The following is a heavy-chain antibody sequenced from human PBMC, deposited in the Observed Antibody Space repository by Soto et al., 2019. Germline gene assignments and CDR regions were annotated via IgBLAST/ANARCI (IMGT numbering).Heavy chain of an antibody. J-gene: IGHJ6*02. CDR2: ISVSGDNT. D-gene: IGHD3-10*01. CDR1: GFTFSRYA. Sequence: EVQLVESGGGLVKPGGSLRLSCAASGFTFSRYAMNWVRQAPGRGLQWISGISVSGDNTPYVESVRGRFTVYRDNSKNTLYLQMNNLRAEDTALYYCAKDGKMRTKVWFPAGYGMDVWGQGTTVTVSS. CDR3: AKDGKMRTKVWFPAGYGMDV. V-gene: IGHV3-23*04.